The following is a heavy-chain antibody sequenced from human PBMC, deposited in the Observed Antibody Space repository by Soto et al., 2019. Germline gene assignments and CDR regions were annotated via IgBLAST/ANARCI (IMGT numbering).Heavy chain of an antibody. D-gene: IGHD6-19*01. V-gene: IGHV3-23*01. Sequence: GGSLKLSCLASGFTFSSYAMSWVRQAPGKGLEWVSAISGSDGSTFYSDSLQGRFIISRDNSKNTLYLQMNSLRAEDTAIYYSAKDEKAVGAFDYWGQGSLVTVSS. CDR3: AKDEKAVGAFDY. CDR2: ISGSDGST. CDR1: GFTFSSYA. J-gene: IGHJ4*02.